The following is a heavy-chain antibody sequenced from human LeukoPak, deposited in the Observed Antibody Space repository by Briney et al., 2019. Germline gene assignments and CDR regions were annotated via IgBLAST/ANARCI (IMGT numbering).Heavy chain of an antibody. CDR1: GGTFSSYA. CDR2: IIAYNGNT. D-gene: IGHD6-13*01. CDR3: ASLAAASGDDAFDI. J-gene: IGHJ3*02. Sequence: GASVKVSCTASGGTFSSYAISWVRQAPGHGLEWMGGIIAYNGNTNYAQKLQGRVTMTTDTSTSTAYMELRSLRSDDTAVYYCASLAAASGDDAFDIWGQGTMVTVSS. V-gene: IGHV1-18*01.